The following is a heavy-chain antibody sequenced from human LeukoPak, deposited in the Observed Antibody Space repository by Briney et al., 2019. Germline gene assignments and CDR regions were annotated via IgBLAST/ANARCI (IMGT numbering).Heavy chain of an antibody. CDR3: ARKRWLQSEFDY. D-gene: IGHD5-12*01. CDR1: GVTFSSYV. V-gene: IGHV3-66*01. CDR2: ISSGGGT. Sequence: GGSLRLSCEASGVTFSSYVMSWVRQAPGKGLEWVSVISSGGGTYYADSVKGVFTISRDISKNTVYLQMKSLRAEDTAVYFCARKRWLQSEFDYWGQGTLVTVSS. J-gene: IGHJ4*02.